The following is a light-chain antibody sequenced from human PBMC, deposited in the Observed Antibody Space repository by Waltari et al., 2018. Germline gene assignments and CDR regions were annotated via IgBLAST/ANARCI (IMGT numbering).Light chain of an antibody. J-gene: IGKJ4*01. CDR3: QQRSNWPLT. V-gene: IGKV3-11*01. Sequence: EIVLTQSPATLSLSPGERATLPCRASQRVSTYLAWYQQKPGQAPRLLIDDASNRATGIPARFSGSGSGTDFTLTISSLEPEDFAIYYCQQRSNWPLTFGGGTKVEIK. CDR1: QRVSTY. CDR2: DAS.